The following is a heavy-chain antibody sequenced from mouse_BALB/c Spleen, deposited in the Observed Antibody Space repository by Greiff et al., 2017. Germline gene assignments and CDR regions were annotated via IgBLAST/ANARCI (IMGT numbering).Heavy chain of an antibody. V-gene: IGHV1-5*01. CDR3: TKGGNYDYAMDY. CDR2: IYPGNSDT. J-gene: IGHJ4*01. Sequence: EVQLQQSGTVLARPGASVKMSCKASGYTFTSYWMHWVKQRPGQGLEWIGAIYPGNSDTSYNQKFKGKAKLTAVTSTSTAYMELSSLTNEDSAVYYCTKGGNYDYAMDYWGQGTSVTVSS. CDR1: GYTFTSYW. D-gene: IGHD2-1*01.